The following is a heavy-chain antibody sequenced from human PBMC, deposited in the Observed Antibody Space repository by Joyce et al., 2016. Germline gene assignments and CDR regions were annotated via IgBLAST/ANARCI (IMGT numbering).Heavy chain of an antibody. CDR2: IKSKKDGGTL. J-gene: IGHJ4*02. CDR1: GLTFRTTW. V-gene: IGHV3-15*01. CDR3: TTDPRY. Sequence: VQLVESGGGLVQPGESLRLSCGVSGLTFRTTWMSWVRQATGKGLERIGRIKSKKDGGTLDYIETVKGRFTLSRDDSTNTVYLQMDSLKIEDTAMYYCTTDPRYWGRGTLVTVSS.